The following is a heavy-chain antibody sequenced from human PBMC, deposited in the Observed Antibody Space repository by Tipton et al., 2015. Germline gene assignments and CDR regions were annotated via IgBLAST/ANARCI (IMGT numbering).Heavy chain of an antibody. D-gene: IGHD4-23*01. CDR2: ISFSDTT. J-gene: IGHJ2*01. V-gene: IGHV4-61*01. CDR3: ARALFYGGNTDWYFDL. Sequence: TLSLTCTVSGGSVSSGSYYWSWIRQPPGKGLEWIGYISFSDTTHYNPSLKSRVTISVDTSKNQFSLKLSSVTAADTAVYYCARALFYGGNTDWYFDLWGRGTLVTVSS. CDR1: GGSVSSGSYY.